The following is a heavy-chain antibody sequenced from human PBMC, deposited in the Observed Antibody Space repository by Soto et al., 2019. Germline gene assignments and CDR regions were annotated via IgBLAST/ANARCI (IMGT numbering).Heavy chain of an antibody. Sequence: QVQLQESGPGLVKPSETLSLTCTVSGGSISSYYWSWIRQPPGKGLEWIGYIYYSGNTNYNPSLQSRVTISADTSKNHFSLKLSSVTAADTAVYYCAPSVSTPGPGDYWGQGTLVTVSP. CDR2: IYYSGNT. CDR1: GGSISSYY. V-gene: IGHV4-59*01. J-gene: IGHJ4*02. CDR3: APSVSTPGPGDY. D-gene: IGHD1-1*01.